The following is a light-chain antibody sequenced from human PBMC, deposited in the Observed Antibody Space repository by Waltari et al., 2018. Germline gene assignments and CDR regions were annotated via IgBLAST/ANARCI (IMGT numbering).Light chain of an antibody. Sequence: NFMLTQPHSVSESPGKTVTISCTRSSGSIGSNYVQWYQQRPGRAPTTVIYEDNQRPPGVPDRFSGSIDSSSNSASLTISGLKTEDEADYYCQSYDSSNVVFGGGTKLTVL. CDR3: QSYDSSNVV. CDR1: SGSIGSNY. CDR2: EDN. V-gene: IGLV6-57*03. J-gene: IGLJ2*01.